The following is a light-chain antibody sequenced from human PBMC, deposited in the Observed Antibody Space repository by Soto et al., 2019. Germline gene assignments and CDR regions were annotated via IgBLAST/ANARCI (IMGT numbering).Light chain of an antibody. Sequence: EIVMTQSPASLSVSPGERATLSYRASQSVSSSYLAWYQQKPGQAPRLLIYGASSRATGIPDRFSGSGSGTDFTLTISRLEPEDFAVYYCQQYGSSLPITFGQGTRLEIK. V-gene: IGKV3-20*01. CDR3: QQYGSSLPIT. CDR2: GAS. CDR1: QSVSSSY. J-gene: IGKJ5*01.